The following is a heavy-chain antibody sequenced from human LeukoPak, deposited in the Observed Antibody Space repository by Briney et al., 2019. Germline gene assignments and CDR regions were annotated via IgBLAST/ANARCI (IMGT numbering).Heavy chain of an antibody. CDR2: IKQDGSEE. D-gene: IGHD2-15*01. CDR3: AKLVVAATAGWFDP. J-gene: IGHJ5*02. CDR1: GFTFNSVA. Sequence: GGSLRLPCAASGFTFNSVAMHWVRQAPGKGLEWVANIKQDGSEEYYVDSVKGRFTISRDNAKNSLYLQMNSLRAEDTAVYYCAKLVVAATAGWFDPWGQGTLVTVSS. V-gene: IGHV3-7*01.